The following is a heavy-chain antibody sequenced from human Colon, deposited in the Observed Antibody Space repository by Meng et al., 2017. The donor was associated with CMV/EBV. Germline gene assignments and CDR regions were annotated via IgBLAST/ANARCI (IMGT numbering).Heavy chain of an antibody. D-gene: IGHD3/OR15-3a*01. J-gene: IGHJ4*02. CDR3: VKDRTDDGLFEFDF. CDR2: IYQSGSTK. V-gene: IGHV3-23*03. CDR1: GLTFSAYS. Sequence: GGSLRLSCSVSGLTFSAYSFSWVRQAPGQGLQWVSIIYQSGSTKIYAASVRGRFTISRDNSRNVVSLQMNSLWAGDSGIYYCVKDRTDDGLFEFDFWGQGTPVTVSS.